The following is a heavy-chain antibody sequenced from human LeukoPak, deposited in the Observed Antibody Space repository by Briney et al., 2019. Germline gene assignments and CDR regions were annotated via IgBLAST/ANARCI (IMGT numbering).Heavy chain of an antibody. CDR3: ARDGRDGYNWRGFGN. CDR2: IIPILGIA. Sequence: GASVKVSCKASGYTFTSYAISWVRQAPGQGLEWMGRIIPILGIANYAQKFQGRVTITADKSTSTAYMELSSLRSEDTAVYYCARDGRDGYNWRGFGNWGQGTLVTVSS. J-gene: IGHJ4*02. V-gene: IGHV1-69*04. D-gene: IGHD5-24*01. CDR1: GYTFTSYA.